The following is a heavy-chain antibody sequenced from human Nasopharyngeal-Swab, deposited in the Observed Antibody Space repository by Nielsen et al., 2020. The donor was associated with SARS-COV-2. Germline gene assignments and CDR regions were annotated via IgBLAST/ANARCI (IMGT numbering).Heavy chain of an antibody. CDR3: AKVERGAYYYMDV. Sequence: WIRKPPGKGLKWVSGISAGGGSSFYADSVKGRFTISRDNSKNTLHLQMSSLRADDTAVYYCAKVERGAYYYMDVWGKGTTVTVSS. J-gene: IGHJ6*03. V-gene: IGHV3-23*01. CDR2: ISAGGGSS. D-gene: IGHD3-3*01.